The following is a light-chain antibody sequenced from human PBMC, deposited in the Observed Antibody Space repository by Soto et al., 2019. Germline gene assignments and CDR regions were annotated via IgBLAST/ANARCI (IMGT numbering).Light chain of an antibody. CDR2: DAS. V-gene: IGKV3-20*01. J-gene: IGKJ1*01. Sequence: SCRASQSVRSYLLWYQQKPGQAPRRLISDASNRATGIPDRFSGSGSGTDFTLTISRLEPEDFAVYYCQQYGSSGTFGQGTKVDIK. CDR3: QQYGSSGT. CDR1: QSVRSY.